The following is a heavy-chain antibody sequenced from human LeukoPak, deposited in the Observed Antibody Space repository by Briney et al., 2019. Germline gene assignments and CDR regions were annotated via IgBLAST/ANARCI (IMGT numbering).Heavy chain of an antibody. CDR1: GGTFSSYA. V-gene: IGHV1-69*13. CDR2: IIPIFGTA. CDR3: ARAAAAAGKAFDY. Sequence: ASVKVSCKASGGTFSSYAISWVRQAPGQGLEWMGGIIPIFGTANYAQKFQGRVTITADESTSTAYMELSSLRSEDTAVYYCARAAAAAGKAFDYWGQETLVTVSS. D-gene: IGHD6-13*01. J-gene: IGHJ4*02.